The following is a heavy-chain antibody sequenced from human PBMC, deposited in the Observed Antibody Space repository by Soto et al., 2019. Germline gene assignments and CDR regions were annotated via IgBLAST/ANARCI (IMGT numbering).Heavy chain of an antibody. CDR1: GFTVSSNY. D-gene: IGHD3-10*01. CDR2: IYSGGST. CDR3: AREPNPYGSGSYYNHLPGY. Sequence: GGSLRLSCAASGFTVSSNYMSWVRQAPGKGLEWVSVIYSGGSTYYADSVKGRFTISRDNSKNTLYLQMNSLRAEDTAVYYCAREPNPYGSGSYYNHLPGYWGQGTLVTVSS. J-gene: IGHJ4*02. V-gene: IGHV3-66*01.